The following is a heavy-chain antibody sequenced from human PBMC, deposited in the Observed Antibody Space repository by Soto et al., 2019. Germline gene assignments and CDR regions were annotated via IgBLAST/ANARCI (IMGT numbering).Heavy chain of an antibody. V-gene: IGHV1-18*01. CDR1: GYTFTRYF. Sequence: QVQLVQSGDEVKKPGASVKVSCKASGYTFTRYFISWVRQAPGQGLEWMGWISAYNGNTNYAQKLQGRVTMTTDTSTSPAYKDLRSLSSDDTAVYYCARDDTPAHYCGLGTLVTVSS. J-gene: IGHJ4*02. CDR2: ISAYNGNT. CDR3: ARDDTPAHY.